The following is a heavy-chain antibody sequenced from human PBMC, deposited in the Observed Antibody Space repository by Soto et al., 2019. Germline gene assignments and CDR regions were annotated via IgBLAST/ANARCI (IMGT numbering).Heavy chain of an antibody. Sequence: PGKGLEWMGGFDPEDGETIYAQKFQGRVTMTEDTSTDTAYMELSSLRSEDTAVYYCATGSSDSQHDFWLSRISGYYTVVWGQGTPVTVSS. CDR2: FDPEDGET. D-gene: IGHD3-3*01. V-gene: IGHV1-24*01. J-gene: IGHJ6*03. CDR3: ATGSSDSQHDFWLSRISGYYTVV.